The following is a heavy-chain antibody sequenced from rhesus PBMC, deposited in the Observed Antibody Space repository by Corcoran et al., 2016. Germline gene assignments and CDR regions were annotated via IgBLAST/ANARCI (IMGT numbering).Heavy chain of an antibody. CDR3: SSVLDF. CDR1: GFTFTSFA. D-gene: IGHD2-15*01. V-gene: IGHV3-103*01. CDR2: CDSGGGTT. Sequence: EVHLVETGGGLVQPGGSLRLSCAASGFTFTSFAMQWVRQAPGKGLEWILACDSGGGTTYYADSVKGRFTISRDNSKNTFSLQMNSLRVEDTAVYYCSSVLDFWGQGVLVTVSS. J-gene: IGHJ4*01.